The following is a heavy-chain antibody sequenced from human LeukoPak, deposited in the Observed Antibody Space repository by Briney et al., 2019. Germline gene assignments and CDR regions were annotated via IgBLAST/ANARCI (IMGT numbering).Heavy chain of an antibody. CDR1: GYTFTGYY. V-gene: IGHV1-2*02. J-gene: IGHJ4*02. Sequence: ASVKVSCKASGYTFTGYYLHWVRQAPGQGLEWVGWLHPNSGGTNYAQKFQGRVTMTRDTSISTAYMELSSLRSDDTAVYYCAREGWGTYSSGPYYFDYWGQGTLVTVSS. CDR3: AREGWGTYSSGPYYFDY. CDR2: LHPNSGGT. D-gene: IGHD6-19*01.